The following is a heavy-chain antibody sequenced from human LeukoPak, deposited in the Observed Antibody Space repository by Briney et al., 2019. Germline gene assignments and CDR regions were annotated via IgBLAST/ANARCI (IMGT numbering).Heavy chain of an antibody. D-gene: IGHD6-13*01. CDR3: ARLGGGHSSSWYDAFDI. Sequence: GGSLRLSCAASGFTFSSYWMSWVRQAPGKGLEWVANIKQDGSGKYYVDSVKGRFTISRDNAKNSLYLQMNSLRAEDTAVYYCARLGGGHSSSWYDAFDIWGQGTMVTVSS. CDR1: GFTFSSYW. CDR2: IKQDGSGK. J-gene: IGHJ3*02. V-gene: IGHV3-7*01.